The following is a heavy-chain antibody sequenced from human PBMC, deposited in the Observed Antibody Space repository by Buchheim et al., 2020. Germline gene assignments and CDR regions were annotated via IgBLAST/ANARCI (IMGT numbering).Heavy chain of an antibody. D-gene: IGHD4-11*01. CDR1: GGSISSNRYY. CDR2: IYYSGIT. V-gene: IGHV4-39*07. CDR3: SRAVTAKYYGMDV. Sequence: QLQLQESGPGLVKPSETLSLTCTVSGGSISSNRYYWGWIRQPPGKGLEWIGNIYYSGITYYNPSLKSRATISIDTSKNQFSLKLRSVTAADMAVYYCSRAVTAKYYGMDVWGQGTT. J-gene: IGHJ6*02.